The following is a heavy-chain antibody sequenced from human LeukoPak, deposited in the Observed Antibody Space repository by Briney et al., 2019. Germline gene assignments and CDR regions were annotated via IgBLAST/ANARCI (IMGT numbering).Heavy chain of an antibody. D-gene: IGHD3-3*01. CDR2: ISGSGGST. CDR1: GFTFSSYA. V-gene: IGHV3-23*01. CDR3: AKDPRVDYDFWRTYYYYMDV. J-gene: IGHJ6*03. Sequence: GGSLRLSCAASGFTFSSYAMSWVRQAPGKGLEWVSAISGSGGSTYYADSVKGRFTISRDNSKNTLYLQMNSLRAEDTAVYYCAKDPRVDYDFWRTYYYYMDVWGKGTTVTVSS.